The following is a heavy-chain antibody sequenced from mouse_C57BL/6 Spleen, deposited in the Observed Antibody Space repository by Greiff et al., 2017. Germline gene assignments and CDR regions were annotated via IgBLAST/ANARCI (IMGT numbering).Heavy chain of an antibody. D-gene: IGHD3-3*01. Sequence: QVQLQQPGAELVKPGASVKLSCKASGYTFTSYWMQWVKQRPGQGLEWIGEIDPSDSYTNYNQKFNGKATVTVDTSSSTAYMQLSSLTSEDSAVYYCARRDPGGLPYWGQGTLVTVSA. CDR2: IDPSDSYT. J-gene: IGHJ3*01. V-gene: IGHV1-50*01. CDR3: ARRDPGGLPY. CDR1: GYTFTSYW.